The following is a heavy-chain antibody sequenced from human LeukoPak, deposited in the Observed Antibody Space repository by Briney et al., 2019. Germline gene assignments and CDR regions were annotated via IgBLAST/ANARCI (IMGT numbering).Heavy chain of an antibody. CDR1: GYTFITHG. V-gene: IGHV1-3*01. CDR3: ARDDLGTYYYYGRDF. Sequence: ASVKVSCKASGYTFITHGMHWVRQAPGQRLEWMGWINGGNGNTKYSQKLQGRVTITRDTSASTAYMELSSLRSEDMAVYYCARDDLGTYYYYGRDFWGQGTTATVSS. CDR2: INGGNGNT. J-gene: IGHJ6*02. D-gene: IGHD3-3*01.